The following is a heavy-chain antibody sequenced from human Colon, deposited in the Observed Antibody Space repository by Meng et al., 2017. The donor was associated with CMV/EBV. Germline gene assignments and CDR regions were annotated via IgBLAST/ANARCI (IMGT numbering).Heavy chain of an antibody. Sequence: GESLKISCAASGFTFSNSWMHWVRQGPGKGLLWVSRINPDGSSTSYAASVKGRFTISRDNAKNTVFLQMNSLRAEDTAVYYCALRLRNSDGMDVWGQGTTVTVSS. D-gene: IGHD3-16*01. V-gene: IGHV3-74*01. J-gene: IGHJ6*02. CDR3: ALRLRNSDGMDV. CDR1: GFTFSNSW. CDR2: INPDGSST.